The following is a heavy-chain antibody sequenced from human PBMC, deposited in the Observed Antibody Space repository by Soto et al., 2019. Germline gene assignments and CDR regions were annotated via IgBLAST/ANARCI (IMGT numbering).Heavy chain of an antibody. CDR1: GDIFRTSA. CDR3: ARGRAAAVPTGYVDY. J-gene: IGHJ4*02. V-gene: IGHV1-69*17. Sequence: QEQLVQSGAEVKKPGSSVKDSCKAPGDIFRTSAMSWVRQAPGQGLEWMGGIIPLFGMANYAHQFQGRVAITADKSTTTVYLELSSLTSDDMAAYYCARGRAAAVPTGYVDYWGQGNLVTVYS. CDR2: IIPLFGMA. D-gene: IGHD6-25*01.